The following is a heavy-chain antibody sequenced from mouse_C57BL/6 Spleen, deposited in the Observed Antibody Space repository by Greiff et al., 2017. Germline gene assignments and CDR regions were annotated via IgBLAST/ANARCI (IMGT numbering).Heavy chain of an antibody. J-gene: IGHJ1*03. CDR2: IYPRDGST. Sequence: QVHVKQSGPELVKPGASVKLSCKASGYTFTSYDINWVKQRPGQGLEWIGWIYPRDGSTKYNEKFKGKATLTVDTSSSTAYMELHSLTSEDSAVYFCAYGNFDVWGTGTTVTVSS. V-gene: IGHV1-85*01. CDR1: GYTFTSYD. D-gene: IGHD2-1*01. CDR3: AYGNFDV.